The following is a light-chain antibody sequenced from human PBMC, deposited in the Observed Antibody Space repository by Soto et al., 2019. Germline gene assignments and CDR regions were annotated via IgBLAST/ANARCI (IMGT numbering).Light chain of an antibody. Sequence: AIQMTQFPSSLSASVGDRVTITCRASQDIRSDLGWYQQRPGKAPKLLIYAASSLQSGVPLRFICSGSGTDFTLTISSLQPEDFATYYCLQDHNYPLTFGGGTKVDIK. CDR2: AAS. V-gene: IGKV1-6*01. CDR1: QDIRSD. J-gene: IGKJ4*01. CDR3: LQDHNYPLT.